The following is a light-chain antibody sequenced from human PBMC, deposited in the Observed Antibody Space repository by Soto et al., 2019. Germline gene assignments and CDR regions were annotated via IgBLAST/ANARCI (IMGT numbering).Light chain of an antibody. CDR2: GNS. CDR3: QSYDSSLSGNV. CDR1: SSNIGAGYV. Sequence: QSVLTQPPSVSGAPGQRVTISCTGSSSNIGAGYVVHWYQQLPGTAPKLLIYGNSNRPSGVPDRFSGSKSGTSASLAITGLQAEDEADYYCQSYDSSLSGNVFGTGTKLTVL. J-gene: IGLJ1*01. V-gene: IGLV1-40*01.